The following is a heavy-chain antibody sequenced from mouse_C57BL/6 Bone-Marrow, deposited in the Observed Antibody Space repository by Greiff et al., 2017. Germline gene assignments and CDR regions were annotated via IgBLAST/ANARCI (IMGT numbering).Heavy chain of an antibody. D-gene: IGHD2-1*01. Sequence: EVHLVESGGGLVQPGGSLKLSCAASGFTFSDYYMNWVRQTPEKRLEWVAYISNGGGSTYYPDTVKGRFTISRDNANNTLYLQMSRLKSEDTAMYYCARGEVYYASFAYWGQGTLVTVSA. CDR1: GFTFSDYY. J-gene: IGHJ3*01. V-gene: IGHV5-12*01. CDR3: ARGEVYYASFAY. CDR2: ISNGGGST.